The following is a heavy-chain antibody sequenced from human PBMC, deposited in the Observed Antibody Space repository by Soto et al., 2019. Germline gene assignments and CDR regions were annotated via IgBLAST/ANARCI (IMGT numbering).Heavy chain of an antibody. J-gene: IGHJ6*04. CDR3: ATGYYYDSSGLGEDYGIDV. Sequence: PGGSLRLSCAASGFTFSSYWMSWVRQAPGKGLEWVANIKQDGSEKYYVDSVKGRFTISRDNAKNSLYLQMNSLRDEDTAVYYCATGYYYDSSGLGEDYGIDVWGKGTTVTVSS. CDR1: GFTFSSYW. D-gene: IGHD3-22*01. V-gene: IGHV3-7*04. CDR2: IKQDGSEK.